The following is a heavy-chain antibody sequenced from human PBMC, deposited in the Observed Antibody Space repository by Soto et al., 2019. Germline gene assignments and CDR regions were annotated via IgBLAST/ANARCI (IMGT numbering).Heavy chain of an antibody. Sequence: SETLSLTCTVSGGSISSNYWTWIRQPPGKGLEWIGYIYYTGSTNYNPSLKSRVTMSVDTSKKQFSLKLTSVTAADTAVYYCARQRGNYFDYWGQGSLVTVSS. J-gene: IGHJ4*02. D-gene: IGHD3-10*01. CDR1: GGSISSNY. V-gene: IGHV4-59*01. CDR2: IYYTGST. CDR3: ARQRGNYFDY.